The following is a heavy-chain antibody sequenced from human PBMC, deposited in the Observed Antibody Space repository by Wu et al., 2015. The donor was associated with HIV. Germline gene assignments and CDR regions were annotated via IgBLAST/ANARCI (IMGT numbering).Heavy chain of an antibody. V-gene: IGHV1-69*12. D-gene: IGHD2-2*02. CDR2: IIPIFGTA. CDR3: ARGVDCSSTSCYRDSGYYYYMDV. CDR1: GGTFSSYA. Sequence: QVQLVQSGAEVKKPGSSVKVSCKASGGTFSSYAISWVRQAPGQGLEWMGGIIPIFGTANYAQKFQGRVTITADESTSTAYMELSSLRSEDTAVYYCARGVDCSSTSCYRDSGYYYYMDVWGQRDHGSPSP. J-gene: IGHJ6*03.